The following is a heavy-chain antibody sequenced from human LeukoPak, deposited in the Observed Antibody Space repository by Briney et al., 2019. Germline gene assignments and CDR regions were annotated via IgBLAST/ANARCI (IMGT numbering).Heavy chain of an antibody. Sequence: GPSVKVSCNASRDTFTSYTISWVRQAPAQGLEWVGGVIPIYGTAKYAQKFQGRVTITADDSTSTAYMELSSLRSEDTAVYYCARGRVTVVGVVTDIFWFFDLWGRGTLVTVSS. V-gene: IGHV1-69*13. D-gene: IGHD3-3*01. CDR1: RDTFTSYT. CDR3: ARGRVTVVGVVTDIFWFFDL. CDR2: VIPIYGTA. J-gene: IGHJ2*01.